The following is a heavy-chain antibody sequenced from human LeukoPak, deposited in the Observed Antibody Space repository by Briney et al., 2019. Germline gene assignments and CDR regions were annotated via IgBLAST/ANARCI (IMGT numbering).Heavy chain of an antibody. V-gene: IGHV3-66*01. CDR1: GFTVSSNY. Sequence: GGSLRLSCAASGFTVSSNYMSWVRQAPGKGLEWVSVIYSGGSTYYADSVKGRFTISRDNSKNTLYLQMNSLRAEDTAVYYCAKCRGGSCYSSPDYWGQGTLVTVSS. J-gene: IGHJ4*02. CDR2: IYSGGST. D-gene: IGHD2-15*01. CDR3: AKCRGGSCYSSPDY.